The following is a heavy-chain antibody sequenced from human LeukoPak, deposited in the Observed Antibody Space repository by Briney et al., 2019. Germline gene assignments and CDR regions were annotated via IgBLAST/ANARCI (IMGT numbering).Heavy chain of an antibody. CDR3: ARDLHCSSTSCIYYMDV. J-gene: IGHJ6*03. D-gene: IGHD2-2*01. V-gene: IGHV4-39*07. CDR2: IYYSGST. CDR1: GGSISSSSYY. Sequence: SETLSLTCTVSGGSISSSSYYWGWIRQPPGKGLEWIGSIYYSGSTYYNPSLKSRVTISVDKSKNQFSLKLSSVTAADTAVYYCARDLHCSSTSCIYYMDVWDKGTTVTVSS.